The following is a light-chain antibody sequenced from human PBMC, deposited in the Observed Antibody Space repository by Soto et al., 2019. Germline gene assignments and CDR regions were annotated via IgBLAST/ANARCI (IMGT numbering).Light chain of an antibody. CDR3: SSYAGTNNYV. Sequence: QSALTHPRSVSGSPGQSVTISCTGASSDVGGYNYVSWYQQHPGKAPKVIIYGVNKRPSGVPDRFSGSKSGNTASLTVSGLQAEDGADYYCSSYAGTNNYVFGIGTKVTVL. J-gene: IGLJ1*01. CDR1: SSDVGGYNY. V-gene: IGLV2-8*01. CDR2: GVN.